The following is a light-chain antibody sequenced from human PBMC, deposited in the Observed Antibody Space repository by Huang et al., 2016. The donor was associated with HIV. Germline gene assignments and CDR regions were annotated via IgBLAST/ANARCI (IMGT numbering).Light chain of an antibody. Sequence: IQMTQSPSSLSASVGDRVTITCRARQAISNSLVWYQQKPGKAPKLLLFAASRLESGVPSRFRGSGSGTDYTLTISSLQPDDFATYYCQQYFTTPLAFGGGTRVEIK. J-gene: IGKJ4*01. CDR1: QAISNS. V-gene: IGKV1-NL1*01. CDR2: AAS. CDR3: QQYFTTPLA.